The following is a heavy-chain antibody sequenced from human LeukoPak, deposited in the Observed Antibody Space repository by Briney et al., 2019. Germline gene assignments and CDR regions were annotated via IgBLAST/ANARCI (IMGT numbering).Heavy chain of an antibody. V-gene: IGHV5-51*01. J-gene: IGHJ3*02. CDR2: IYPGDSDT. D-gene: IGHD6-19*01. Sequence: NHGESLKISCKGSGYSFTSYWIGWVRQMPGKGLEWMGIIYPGDSDTRYSPSFQGQVTISADKSISTAYLQWSSLKASDTAMYYCARLSGGAVAEESGGDAFDIWGQGTMVTVSS. CDR3: ARLSGGAVAEESGGDAFDI. CDR1: GYSFTSYW.